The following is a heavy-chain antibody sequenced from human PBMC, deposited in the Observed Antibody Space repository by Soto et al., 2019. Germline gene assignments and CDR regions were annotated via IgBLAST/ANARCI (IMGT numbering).Heavy chain of an antibody. Sequence: GGSLRLSCAASGFTFSSYWMHWVRQAPGKGLVWVSRINSDGSSTSYADSVKGRFTISRDNAKNTLYLQMNSLRAEDTAVYYCARVSREWYYGSGRSYYYYYMDVWGKGTTVTVSS. V-gene: IGHV3-74*01. CDR1: GFTFSSYW. CDR2: INSDGSST. D-gene: IGHD3-10*01. CDR3: ARVSREWYYGSGRSYYYYYMDV. J-gene: IGHJ6*03.